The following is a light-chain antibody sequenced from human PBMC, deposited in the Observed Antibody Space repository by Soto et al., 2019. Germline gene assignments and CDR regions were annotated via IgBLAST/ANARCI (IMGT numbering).Light chain of an antibody. Sequence: EIVLTQSPGTLSLSPGETATLSCRASQTIGRNYLAWYQQKPGQAPRLLIFGTSTRATGIPDRFSGSGSGTDFPLSISRLEPEDFALYYCQQYASSPLLTFGGGTKVEIK. CDR3: QQYASSPLLT. CDR2: GTS. J-gene: IGKJ4*01. CDR1: QTIGRNY. V-gene: IGKV3-20*01.